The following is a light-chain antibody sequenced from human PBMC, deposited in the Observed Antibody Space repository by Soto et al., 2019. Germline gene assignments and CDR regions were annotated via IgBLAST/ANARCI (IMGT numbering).Light chain of an antibody. CDR2: DVS. CDR3: SSYTSTSIFVV. J-gene: IGLJ2*01. Sequence: QSALTQPASVSGSPGQSITISCTGTSSDIGDYNHVSWYQQHPGKAPKLMIYDVSNRPSGASNRFSGSKSGNTASLTISGLQDEDEAYYYCSSYTSTSIFVVFGGGTKLTVL. CDR1: SSDIGDYNH. V-gene: IGLV2-14*01.